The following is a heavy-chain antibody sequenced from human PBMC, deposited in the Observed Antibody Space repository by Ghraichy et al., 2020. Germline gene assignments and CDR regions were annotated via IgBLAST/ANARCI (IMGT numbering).Heavy chain of an antibody. D-gene: IGHD3-9*01. CDR2: ISNDGRIT. V-gene: IGHV3-74*01. J-gene: IGHJ4*02. Sequence: GGSLRLSCAASGFTFSTYVMHWVRQAPGKGLVWVSRISNDGRITSYADSVKGRFTISRDNAKNTLFLQVNSLRAEETAMYYCARDLDWILYDYWGQGTVVTVSS. CDR3: ARDLDWILYDY. CDR1: GFTFSTYV.